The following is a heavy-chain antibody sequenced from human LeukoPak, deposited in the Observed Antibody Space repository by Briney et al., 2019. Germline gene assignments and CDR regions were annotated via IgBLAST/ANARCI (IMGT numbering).Heavy chain of an antibody. Sequence: GGSLRLSCAASGFTFSSYGMHWVRQAPGKGLEWVAVIWYDGSNKYYADSVKGRFTISRDNSKNTLYLQMNSLRAEDTAVYYCARAGVLLWFGELSYFDYWGQGTLVTVSS. V-gene: IGHV3-33*01. CDR3: ARAGVLLWFGELSYFDY. D-gene: IGHD3-10*01. CDR1: GFTFSSYG. CDR2: IWYDGSNK. J-gene: IGHJ4*02.